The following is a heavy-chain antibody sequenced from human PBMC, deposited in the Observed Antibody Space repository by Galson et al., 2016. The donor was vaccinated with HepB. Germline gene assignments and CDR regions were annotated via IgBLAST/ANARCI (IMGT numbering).Heavy chain of an antibody. Sequence: SVKVSCKASGFRFSTSDIHWVRQATGQGLEWMGRVSPKSGNTGYAQKFQGRVTVTCSSSTSTAYMELSGLKFDDTAIYYCARVTSNWALRYFDLWGPGTLVAVSS. J-gene: IGHJ2*01. CDR1: GFRFSTSD. CDR2: VSPKSGNT. CDR3: ARVTSNWALRYFDL. V-gene: IGHV1-8*01. D-gene: IGHD7-27*01.